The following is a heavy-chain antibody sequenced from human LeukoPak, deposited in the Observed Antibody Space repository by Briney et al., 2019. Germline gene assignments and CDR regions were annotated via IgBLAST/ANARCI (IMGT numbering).Heavy chain of an antibody. Sequence: SETLSLACAVYGGSFSGYYWSWIRQPPGKGLEWIGDINHSGSTNYNPSLKSRVTISVDTSKNQFSLKLSSVTAADTAVYYCARVRYGLQSNFDYWGQGTLVTVSS. D-gene: IGHD5-24*01. CDR3: ARVRYGLQSNFDY. J-gene: IGHJ4*02. V-gene: IGHV4-34*01. CDR2: INHSGST. CDR1: GGSFSGYY.